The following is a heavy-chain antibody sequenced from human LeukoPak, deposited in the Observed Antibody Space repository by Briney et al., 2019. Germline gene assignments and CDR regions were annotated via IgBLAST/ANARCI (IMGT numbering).Heavy chain of an antibody. D-gene: IGHD6-13*01. CDR3: AKVPPSITAAGNWLGP. Sequence: ASVKVSCKASGYTFTGYYIHWVRQAPGQGLEWMGRINRNTGGTDYAQKFQGRVTMTRDTSTTTAYMELSRLTSDDTAIYYCAKVPPSITAAGNWLGPWGQGALVTVSS. CDR2: INRNTGGT. J-gene: IGHJ5*02. CDR1: GYTFTGYY. V-gene: IGHV1-2*06.